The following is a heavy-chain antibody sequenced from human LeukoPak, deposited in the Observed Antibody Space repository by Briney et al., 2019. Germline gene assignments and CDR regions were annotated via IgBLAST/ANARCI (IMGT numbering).Heavy chain of an antibody. Sequence: GGSLRLSCAASGFTFSSYEMNWVRQAPGKGLEWVSYISSSGSTIYYADSVKGRFTISRDNAKNSLYLQMNSLRAEDTAVYYCANTFSSGWLLGYWGQGTLVTVSS. V-gene: IGHV3-48*03. CDR1: GFTFSSYE. J-gene: IGHJ4*02. CDR2: ISSSGSTI. D-gene: IGHD6-19*01. CDR3: ANTFSSGWLLGY.